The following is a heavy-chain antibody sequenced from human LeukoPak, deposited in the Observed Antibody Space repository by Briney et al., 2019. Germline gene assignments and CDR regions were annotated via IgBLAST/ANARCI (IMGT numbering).Heavy chain of an antibody. J-gene: IGHJ4*02. D-gene: IGHD2-2*01. V-gene: IGHV3-74*01. CDR2: INTDGSST. Sequence: GGSLRLSCAASGFTFSSYSMSWVRQAPGKGLMWVSRINTDGSSTSYADSVKGRFTISRDNAKNTLNLQMKSLRAEDTAVYYCARTPRYCSSTSCYGHIDYWGQGTLVTVSS. CDR1: GFTFSSYS. CDR3: ARTPRYCSSTSCYGHIDY.